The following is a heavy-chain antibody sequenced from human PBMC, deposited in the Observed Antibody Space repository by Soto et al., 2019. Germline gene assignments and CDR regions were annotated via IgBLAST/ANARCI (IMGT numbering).Heavy chain of an antibody. J-gene: IGHJ3*02. CDR1: GYTFTSYG. D-gene: IGHD3-9*01. CDR3: ARGRPRLALTGYYAEAFDI. CDR2: ISAYNGNI. V-gene: IGHV1-18*04. Sequence: QVQLVQSGAEVKKPGASVKVSCKASGYTFTSYGISWVRQAPGQGLEWMGWISAYNGNINYAQKLQGIVTMTTDTSTSTAYMELRSLRSDDTAVYYCARGRPRLALTGYYAEAFDIWGQGTMVTVSS.